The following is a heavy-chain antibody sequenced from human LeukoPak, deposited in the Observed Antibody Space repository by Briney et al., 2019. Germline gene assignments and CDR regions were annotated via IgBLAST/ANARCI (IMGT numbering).Heavy chain of an antibody. J-gene: IGHJ4*02. CDR1: GFTFDDYA. CDR2: ISWNSGSI. V-gene: IGHV3-9*01. CDR3: ARDLGIAAAPFDY. Sequence: GGSLRLSCAASGFTFDDYAMHWVRQAPGKGLEWVSGISWNSGSIGYADSVKGRFTISRDNAKNSLYLQMSSLRAEDTAAYYCARDLGIAAAPFDYWGQGTLVTVSS. D-gene: IGHD6-13*01.